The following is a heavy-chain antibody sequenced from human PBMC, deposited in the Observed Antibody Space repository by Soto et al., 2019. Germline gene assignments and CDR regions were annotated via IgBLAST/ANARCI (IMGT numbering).Heavy chain of an antibody. CDR1: GYPVTAYY. D-gene: IGHD3-3*01. CDR3: ARGGGVGVAGSAAFDM. J-gene: IGHJ3*02. V-gene: IGHV1-2*02. Sequence: QLHLVQSGAVVKKPGASVTVSCSASGYPVTAYYMHWVRQAPGRGLEWMGGINPATGADKYTQTFQGRVALYRATSTSPSFREPRGPTFGDTAVFYCARGGGVGVAGSAAFDMWGQGTLVTVSS. CDR2: INPATGAD.